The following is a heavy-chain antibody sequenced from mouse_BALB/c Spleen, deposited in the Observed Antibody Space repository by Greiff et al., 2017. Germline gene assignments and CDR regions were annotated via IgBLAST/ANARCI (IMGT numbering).Heavy chain of an antibody. CDR3: ARQDYDCDDGFAY. CDR2: ISSGGGST. Sequence: DVKLVESGGGLVKPGGSLKLSCAASGFAFSSYDMSWVRQTPEKRLEWVAYISSGGGSTYYPDTVKGRFTISRDNAKNTLYLQMSSLKSEDTAMYYCARQDYDCDDGFAYWGQGTTLTVSS. J-gene: IGHJ2*01. D-gene: IGHD2-4*01. CDR1: GFAFSSYD. V-gene: IGHV5-12-1*01.